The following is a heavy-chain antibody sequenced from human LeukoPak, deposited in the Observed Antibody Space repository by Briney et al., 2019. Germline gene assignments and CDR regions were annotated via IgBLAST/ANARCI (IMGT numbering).Heavy chain of an antibody. J-gene: IGHJ4*02. Sequence: GGSLRLSCAASGFTFSSYWMHWVRQAPGKGLVWVSRINSDGSSTSYADSVKGRFTISRDNAKNTLYLQMNSLRAEDTAVYYCASTVRYFDWLPIDWGQGTLVTVSS. D-gene: IGHD3-9*01. CDR1: GFTFSSYW. CDR2: INSDGSST. CDR3: ASTVRYFDWLPID. V-gene: IGHV3-74*01.